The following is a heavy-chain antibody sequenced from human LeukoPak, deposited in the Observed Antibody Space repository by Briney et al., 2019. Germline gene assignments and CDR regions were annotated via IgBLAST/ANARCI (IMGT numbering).Heavy chain of an antibody. CDR3: ARGRRISRFDP. CDR2: ISSSGHYI. Sequence: GGSLRLSCAASGFTFSVYNMNWVRQAPGKGLEWVASISSSGHYIHYADSVKGRFTISRDNAKDSLFLQMNSLRPEDTAVYYCARGRRISRFDPWGQGTLVTVSS. V-gene: IGHV3-21*04. CDR1: GFTFSVYN. J-gene: IGHJ5*02. D-gene: IGHD2-15*01.